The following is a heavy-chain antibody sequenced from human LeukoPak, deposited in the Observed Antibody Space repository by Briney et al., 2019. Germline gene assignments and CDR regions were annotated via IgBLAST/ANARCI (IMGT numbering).Heavy chain of an antibody. CDR2: MNPNSGNT. CDR1: GYTFTSYD. Sequence: GASVKVSCKASGYTFTSYDINWVRQATGQGLEWMGWMNPNSGNTGYAQKLQGRVTMTTDTSTSTAYMELRSLRSDDTAVYYCARDYDISFDYWGQGTLVTVSS. CDR3: ARDYDISFDY. V-gene: IGHV1-8*01. D-gene: IGHD3-9*01. J-gene: IGHJ4*02.